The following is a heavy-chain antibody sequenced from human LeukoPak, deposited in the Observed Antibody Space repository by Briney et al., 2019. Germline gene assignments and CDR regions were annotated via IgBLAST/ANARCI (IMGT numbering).Heavy chain of an antibody. CDR3: ARGPLQTMVRGVTPPFDY. D-gene: IGHD3-10*01. Sequence: APVKVSCKASGYTFTGYYMHWVRQAPGQGLEWMGWINPNSGGTNYAQKFQGRVTMTRDTSISTAYVELSRLRSEDTAVYYCARGPLQTMVRGVTPPFDYWGQGTLVTVSS. J-gene: IGHJ4*02. CDR2: INPNSGGT. CDR1: GYTFTGYY. V-gene: IGHV1-2*02.